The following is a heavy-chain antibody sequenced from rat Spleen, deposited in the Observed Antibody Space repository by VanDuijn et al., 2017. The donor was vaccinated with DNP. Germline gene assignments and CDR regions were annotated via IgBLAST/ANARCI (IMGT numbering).Heavy chain of an antibody. Sequence: QVQLRESGPGLVQPSQTLSLTCTVSGFSLTSHGVSWIRQSPGKGLEWIAALSAGGSRDYNSGRSSRLTISRDTSKSQVCLIMNSLQTEDIAMYFCVRSPNYVGYRYDFDLCGHGVMVTVSS. CDR2: LSAGGSR. CDR1: GFSLTSHG. V-gene: IGHV2S8*01. CDR3: VRSPNYVGYRYDFDL. J-gene: IGHJ2*01. D-gene: IGHD1-11*01.